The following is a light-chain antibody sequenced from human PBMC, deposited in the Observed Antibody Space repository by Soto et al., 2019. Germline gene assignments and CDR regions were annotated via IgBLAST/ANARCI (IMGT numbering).Light chain of an antibody. CDR2: EVS. CDR1: SSDVGAYNH. Sequence: QSVLTQPASVSGSPGQSITISCTGTSSDVGAYNHVSWYQQHPGKAPKLMIYEVSSRPSGVSNRFSGSKSGNSASLTISGLQADDEGDYYCSSYTTSSTWVFGGGTKVTVL. V-gene: IGLV2-14*01. CDR3: SSYTTSSTWV. J-gene: IGLJ3*02.